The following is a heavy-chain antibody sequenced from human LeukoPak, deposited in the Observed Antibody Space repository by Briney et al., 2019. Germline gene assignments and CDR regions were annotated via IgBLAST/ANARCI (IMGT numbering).Heavy chain of an antibody. CDR1: GGSISSYY. Sequence: PSETLSLTCTVSGGSISSYYWSWIRQPAGKGLDWIGLIYTSGSTNYNPSLKSRVTISVDTSKNQFSLKLSSVTAADTAVYYCARTYDSSGYTPLAFDYWGQGTLVTVSS. CDR3: ARTYDSSGYTPLAFDY. J-gene: IGHJ4*02. CDR2: IYTSGST. V-gene: IGHV4-4*07. D-gene: IGHD3-22*01.